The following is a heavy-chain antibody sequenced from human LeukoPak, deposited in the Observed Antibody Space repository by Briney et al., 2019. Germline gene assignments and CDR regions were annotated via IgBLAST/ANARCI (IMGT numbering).Heavy chain of an antibody. CDR3: ARGVPIRGPHLGYSSGWYGKTGYYFDY. J-gene: IGHJ4*02. CDR1: GVTVSTNY. CDR2: IYSGGST. V-gene: IGHV3-53*01. D-gene: IGHD6-19*01. Sequence: EGSLRLSCAASGVTVSTNYMSWVRQAPGKGLEWVSVIYSGGSTYYADSVKGRFTISRDNSKNTLYLQMNSLRAEDTAVYYCARGVPIRGPHLGYSSGWYGKTGYYFDYWGQGTLVTVSS.